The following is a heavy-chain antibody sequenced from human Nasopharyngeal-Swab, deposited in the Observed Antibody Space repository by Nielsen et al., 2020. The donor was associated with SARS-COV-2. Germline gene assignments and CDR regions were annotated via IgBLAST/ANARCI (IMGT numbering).Heavy chain of an antibody. J-gene: IGHJ6*02. V-gene: IGHV4-59*01. CDR3: ARGYSSSYFSYYYYGLDV. Sequence: WIRQPPGKGLEWIGYIYYSGSTNYNPSLKSRVTISVDTSKNQFSPKLSSVTAADTAVYYCARGYSSSYFSYYYYGLDVWGQGTTVTVSS. D-gene: IGHD6-6*01. CDR2: IYYSGST.